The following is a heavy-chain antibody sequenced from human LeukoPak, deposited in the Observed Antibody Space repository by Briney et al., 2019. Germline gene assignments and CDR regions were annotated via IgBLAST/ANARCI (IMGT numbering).Heavy chain of an antibody. D-gene: IGHD1-7*01. V-gene: IGHV3-20*04. Sequence: GGSLRLSCAASGFTFDDYGTSWVRQAPGKGLEWVSGINWNGGSTGYADSVKGRFTISRDNAKNSLYLQMNSLRAENTAVYYCARVTGTTIPYYYYYMDVWGKGTTVTVSS. CDR3: ARVTGTTIPYYYYYMDV. J-gene: IGHJ6*03. CDR2: INWNGGST. CDR1: GFTFDDYG.